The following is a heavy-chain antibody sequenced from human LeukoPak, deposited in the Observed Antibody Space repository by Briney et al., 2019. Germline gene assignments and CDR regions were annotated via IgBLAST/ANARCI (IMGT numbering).Heavy chain of an antibody. V-gene: IGHV4-34*01. CDR3: ASSSPRFDY. CDR2: INHSGST. J-gene: IGHJ4*02. CDR1: GGSFSGYY. Sequence: SETLSLTCAVYGGSFSGYYWSWIRQPPGKGLEWIGEINHSGSTNYNPSLKSRVTISVDTSKNQFSLKLSSVTAADTAVYYCASSSPRFDYWGQGTLVTVSS.